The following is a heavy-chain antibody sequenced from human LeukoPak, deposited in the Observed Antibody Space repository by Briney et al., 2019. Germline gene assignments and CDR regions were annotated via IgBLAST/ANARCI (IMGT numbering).Heavy chain of an antibody. Sequence: GGSLRLSCAASGFIFRNHAMNWVRQAPGQGLEWVSGVSASGGSTFNTDSVKGRFSISRDNPKNTLYFEMNSLRPEDTALYYCAQSLGNQGVIDYWGQGTLVTVSS. CDR2: VSASGGST. J-gene: IGHJ4*02. V-gene: IGHV3-23*01. D-gene: IGHD3-10*01. CDR1: GFIFRNHA. CDR3: AQSLGNQGVIDY.